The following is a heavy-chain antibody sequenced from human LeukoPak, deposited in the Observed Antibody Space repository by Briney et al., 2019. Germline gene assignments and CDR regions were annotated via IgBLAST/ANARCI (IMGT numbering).Heavy chain of an antibody. V-gene: IGHV3-11*01. J-gene: IGHJ6*02. Sequence: GGSLRLSCAASGFTFSDYYMSWIRQAPGKGLEWVSYISSSGSTIYYADSVKGRFTISRDNAKNSLYLQMNSLRAEDTAVYYCARDVVRCLDPSESYYYGMDVWGQGTTVTVSS. CDR3: ARDVVRCLDPSESYYYGMDV. CDR1: GFTFSDYY. D-gene: IGHD3/OR15-3a*01. CDR2: ISSSGSTI.